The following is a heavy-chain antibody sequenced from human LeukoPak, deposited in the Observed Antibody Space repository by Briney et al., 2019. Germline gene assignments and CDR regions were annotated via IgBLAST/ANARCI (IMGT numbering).Heavy chain of an antibody. V-gene: IGHV1-2*02. CDR2: INPNSGGT. J-gene: IGHJ4*02. Sequence: GASVKVSCKASVYTFTGYYMHWVRQAPGQGLEWMGWINPNSGGTNYAQKFQGRVTMTRDTSISTAYMELSRLRSDDTAVYYCARESHYYGSGSHIPWDYWGQGTLVTVSS. CDR3: ARESHYYGSGSHIPWDY. D-gene: IGHD3-10*01. CDR1: VYTFTGYY.